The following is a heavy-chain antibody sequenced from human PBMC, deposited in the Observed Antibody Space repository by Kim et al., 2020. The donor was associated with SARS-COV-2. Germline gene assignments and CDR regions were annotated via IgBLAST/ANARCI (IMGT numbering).Heavy chain of an antibody. D-gene: IGHD2-15*01. CDR1: GGSISSGGYY. CDR3: AILPTEGGDNWFDP. J-gene: IGHJ5*02. CDR2: IYYSGST. V-gene: IGHV4-31*03. Sequence: SETLSLTCTVSGGSISSGGYYWSWIRQHPGKGLEWIGYIYYSGSTYYNPSLKSRVTISVDTSKNQFSLKLSSVTAADTAVYYCAILPTEGGDNWFDPWGQGTLVTVSS.